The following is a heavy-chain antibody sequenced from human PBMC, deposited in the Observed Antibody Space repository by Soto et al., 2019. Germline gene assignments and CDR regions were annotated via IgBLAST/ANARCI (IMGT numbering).Heavy chain of an antibody. CDR3: ARGKSIAAPTWFDP. V-gene: IGHV4-59*01. D-gene: IGHD6-6*01. CDR1: GGSISSYY. CDR2: INYSGST. Sequence: SETLSLTCTVSGGSISSYYWSWIRQPPGKGLEWIGYINYSGSTNYNPSLESRVTISVDTSKNQFSLKLSSVTAADTAVYYCARGKSIAAPTWFDPWGQGTLVTVS. J-gene: IGHJ5*02.